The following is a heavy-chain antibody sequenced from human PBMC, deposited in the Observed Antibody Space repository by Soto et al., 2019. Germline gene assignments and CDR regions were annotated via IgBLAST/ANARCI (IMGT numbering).Heavy chain of an antibody. CDR2: IWYDGSNK. Sequence: QVQLVESGGGVVQPGRSLRLSCAASGFTFSSYGMHWVRQAPGKGLEWVAVIWYDGSNKYYADSVKGRFTISRDNSKNTLDLQMNSLRAEDTAVYYCARDPIPYGDYERYFDYWGQGTLVTVSS. CDR3: ARDPIPYGDYERYFDY. J-gene: IGHJ4*02. V-gene: IGHV3-33*01. D-gene: IGHD4-17*01. CDR1: GFTFSSYG.